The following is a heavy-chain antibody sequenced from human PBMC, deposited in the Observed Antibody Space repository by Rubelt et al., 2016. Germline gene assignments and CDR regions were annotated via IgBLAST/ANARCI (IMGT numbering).Heavy chain of an antibody. D-gene: IGHD7-27*01. Sequence: EVQLVESGGGLVQPGGSLRLSCAASGFTVSSNYMSWVRQAPGKGLEWVSVIYSGGSTYYADSVKGRFTIARGNSKSTLYLQMNSLRAEDTAVDYCARNWGFDYWGQGTLVTVSS. CDR2: IYSGGST. V-gene: IGHV3-66*01. J-gene: IGHJ4*02. CDR3: ARNWGFDY. CDR1: GFTVSSNY.